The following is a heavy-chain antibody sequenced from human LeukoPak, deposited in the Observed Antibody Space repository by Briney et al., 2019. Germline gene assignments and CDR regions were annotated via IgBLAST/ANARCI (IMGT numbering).Heavy chain of an antibody. J-gene: IGHJ5*02. V-gene: IGHV3-48*01. CDR3: ARVGSYHDILTGQNWFDP. CDR2: ITGSISTI. CDR1: GFTFGSYS. Sequence: GGSLRLSCAASGFTFGSYSMNWVRQAPGKGLEWVSYITGSISTIYYADSVKGRFTISRDNAKNSLYLQMNSLRTEDTAVYYCARVGSYHDILTGQNWFDPWGQGTLVTVSS. D-gene: IGHD3-9*01.